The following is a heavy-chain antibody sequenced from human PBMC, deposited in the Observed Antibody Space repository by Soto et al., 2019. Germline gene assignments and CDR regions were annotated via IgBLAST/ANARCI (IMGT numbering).Heavy chain of an antibody. J-gene: IGHJ3*02. V-gene: IGHV3-23*01. CDR3: AVQRGSYDYIWGSYATRAFDI. Sequence: EVQLLESGGGLVQPGGSLRLSCAASGFTFSSYAMSWVRQAPGKGLEWVSAISGSGGSTYYADSVNGRFTISRDNSKNTLYLQMSSLRAEDTAVYYCAVQRGSYDYIWGSYATRAFDIWGQGTMVTVSS. D-gene: IGHD3-16*01. CDR2: ISGSGGST. CDR1: GFTFSSYA.